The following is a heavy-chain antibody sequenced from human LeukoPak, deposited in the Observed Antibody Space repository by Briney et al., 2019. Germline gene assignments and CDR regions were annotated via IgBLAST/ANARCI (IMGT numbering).Heavy chain of an antibody. CDR1: GFTFSSYA. V-gene: IGHV3-23*01. CDR3: AKRRVNYYGSTALDY. J-gene: IGHJ4*02. D-gene: IGHD3-10*01. Sequence: GGSLRLSCAASGFTFSSYAIHWVRQAPGKGLEWVSAISGSGGSTYYADSVKGRFTISRDNSKNTLYLQMNSLRAEDTAVYYCAKRRVNYYGSTALDYWGQGTLVTVSS. CDR2: ISGSGGST.